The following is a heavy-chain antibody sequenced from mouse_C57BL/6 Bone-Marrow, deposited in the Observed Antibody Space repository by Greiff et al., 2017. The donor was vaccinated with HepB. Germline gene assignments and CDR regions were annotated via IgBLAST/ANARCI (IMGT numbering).Heavy chain of an antibody. J-gene: IGHJ4*01. CDR2: INPNNGGT. D-gene: IGHD2-4*01. CDR3: ARKTVYYDYDSYAMDY. V-gene: IGHV1-18*01. CDR1: GYTFTDYN. Sequence: EVKLQESGPELVKPGASVKIPCKASGYTFTDYNMDWVKQSHGKSLEWIGDINPNNGGTIYNQKFKGKATLTVDKSSSTAYMELRSLTSEDTAVYYCARKTVYYDYDSYAMDYWGQGTSVTVSS.